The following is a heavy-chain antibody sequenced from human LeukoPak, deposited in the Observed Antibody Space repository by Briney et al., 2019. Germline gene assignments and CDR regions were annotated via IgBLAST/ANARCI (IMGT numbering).Heavy chain of an antibody. J-gene: IGHJ5*01. V-gene: IGHV3-66*01. D-gene: IGHD4-11*01. CDR3: VRGPIYSPNWFDT. CDR1: GLTVSSNY. Sequence: GGSLRLSCAASGLTVSSNYMSWVRQAPGKGLEWVSVIYTGGNTYYADSVKGRFTVSRDNSKNTLYLQMNSLRAEDTAVYYCVRGPIYSPNWFDTWGHGTLVTVSS. CDR2: IYTGGNT.